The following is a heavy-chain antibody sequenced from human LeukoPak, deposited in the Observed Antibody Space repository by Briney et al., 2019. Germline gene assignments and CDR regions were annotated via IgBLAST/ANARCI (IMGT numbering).Heavy chain of an antibody. V-gene: IGHV1-46*01. CDR3: ARAATVPRVFDY. Sequence: GASVKVSCKASGYTFTSYGISWVRQAPGQGLEWMGIINPSGGSTSYAQKFQGRVTMTRDTSTSTVYMELSSLRSEDTAVYYCARAATVPRVFDYWGQGTLVTVSS. D-gene: IGHD4-17*01. J-gene: IGHJ4*02. CDR2: INPSGGST. CDR1: GYTFTSYG.